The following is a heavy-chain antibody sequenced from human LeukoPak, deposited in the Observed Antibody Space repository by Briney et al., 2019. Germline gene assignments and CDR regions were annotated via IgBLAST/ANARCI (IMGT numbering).Heavy chain of an antibody. CDR2: IYYSGGT. Sequence: SETLSLTCTVSGGSISSYYWSWIRQPPGKGLEWIGYIYYSGGTNYNPSLKSRVTISVDTSKNQFSLKLSSVTAADTAVYYCARAIINVDTAMDEVNWFDPWGQGTLVTVSS. D-gene: IGHD5-18*01. V-gene: IGHV4-59*01. CDR3: ARAIINVDTAMDEVNWFDP. CDR1: GGSISSYY. J-gene: IGHJ5*02.